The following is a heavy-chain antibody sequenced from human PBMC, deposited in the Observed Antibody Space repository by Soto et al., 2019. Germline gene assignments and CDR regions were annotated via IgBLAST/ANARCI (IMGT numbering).Heavy chain of an antibody. D-gene: IGHD3-10*01. Sequence: SETLSLTCSVSGDSIKGGEYYWNWIRQSPVKGLEWIGHTHSGGSTYYNPSLESRVSISLDTSENQFSLKLTSVTAADTAVYYCARDGLGRRDAFDIWGLGTMVTVSS. J-gene: IGHJ3*02. V-gene: IGHV4-30-4*01. CDR1: GDSIKGGEYY. CDR2: THSGGST. CDR3: ARDGLGRRDAFDI.